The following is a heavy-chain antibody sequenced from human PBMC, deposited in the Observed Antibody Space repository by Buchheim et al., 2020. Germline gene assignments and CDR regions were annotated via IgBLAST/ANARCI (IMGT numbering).Heavy chain of an antibody. J-gene: IGHJ4*02. CDR1: GGSISSYY. CDR2: IYYSGST. CDR3: AREGNGGFDY. V-gene: IGHV4-59*01. Sequence: QVQLQESGPGLVKPSETLSLTCPVSGGSISSYYWSWIRQPPGKGLEWIGYIYYSGSTNYNPSLKSRVTISVDTSKNQFSLKLSSVTAADTAVYYCAREGNGGFDYWGQGTL. D-gene: IGHD3-16*01.